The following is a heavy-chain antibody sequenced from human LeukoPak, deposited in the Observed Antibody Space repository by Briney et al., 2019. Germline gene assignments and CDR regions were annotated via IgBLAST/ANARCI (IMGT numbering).Heavy chain of an antibody. D-gene: IGHD2-15*01. CDR3: ARGGGLLLLDY. J-gene: IGHJ4*02. CDR2: IYHSGST. CDR1: GGSISSDGYS. V-gene: IGHV4-30-2*01. Sequence: SETLSLTCAVSGGSISSDGYSWSWIRQPPGKGLEWIGYIYHSGSTYYNPSLKSRVTISVDRSKNQFSLKLSSVTAADTAVYYCARGGGLLLLDYWGQGTLVTVYS.